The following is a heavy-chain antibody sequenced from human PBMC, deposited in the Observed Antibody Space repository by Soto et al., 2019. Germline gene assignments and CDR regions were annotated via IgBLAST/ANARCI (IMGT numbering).Heavy chain of an antibody. V-gene: IGHV4-34*01. Sequence: QVQLQQWGAGLLKPSETLSLTCAVYGGSFSGYYWSWIRQPPGKGLEWIGEINHSGSTNYNPSLKIRVTISVDTSKNQFSLKLSSVTAADTAVYYCARVGGGYSYGYIRYYYYMDVWGKGTTVTVSS. D-gene: IGHD5-18*01. J-gene: IGHJ6*03. CDR1: GGSFSGYY. CDR3: ARVGGGYSYGYIRYYYYMDV. CDR2: INHSGST.